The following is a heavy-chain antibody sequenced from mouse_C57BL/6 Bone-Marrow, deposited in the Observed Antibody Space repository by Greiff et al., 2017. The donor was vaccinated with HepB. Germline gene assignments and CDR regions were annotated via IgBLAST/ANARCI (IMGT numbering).Heavy chain of an antibody. CDR3: ARGTTTVVATDYFDY. V-gene: IGHV1-59*01. Sequence: QVQLQQPGAELVRPGTSVKLSCKASGYTLTSYWLHWVKQRPGQGLEWLGVIDPSDSYTNYNQKFKGQATLTVDTSSSTAYMQLSSLTAEDSAIYYCARGTTTVVATDYFDYWGQGTTLTVSS. D-gene: IGHD1-1*01. CDR2: IDPSDSYT. CDR1: GYTLTSYW. J-gene: IGHJ2*01.